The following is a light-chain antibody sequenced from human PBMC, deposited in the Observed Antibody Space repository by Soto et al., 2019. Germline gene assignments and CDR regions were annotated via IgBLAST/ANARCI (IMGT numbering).Light chain of an antibody. Sequence: QSVLTQPPSVSGAPGQRVTISCTGSSSNIGAGYDVHWYQQLPGTAPKLLIYGNSNRPSGVPDRFSGSKSGTSASLAITGLQAEDEADYYCPAYHSSLTLRVFGTGTKLTVL. V-gene: IGLV1-40*01. CDR1: SSNIGAGYD. CDR2: GNS. J-gene: IGLJ1*01. CDR3: PAYHSSLTLRV.